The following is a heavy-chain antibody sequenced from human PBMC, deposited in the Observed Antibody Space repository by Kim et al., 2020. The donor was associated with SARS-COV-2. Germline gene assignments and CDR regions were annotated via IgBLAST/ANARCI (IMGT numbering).Heavy chain of an antibody. CDR1: GFTFSDYY. D-gene: IGHD3-22*01. CDR3: ARDIRGITMIAFYYYGMDG. J-gene: IGHJ6*02. CDR2: ISSSGSTI. Sequence: GGSLRLSCAVSGFTFSDYYMSWIRQAPGKGLEWVSSISSSGSTIYYADSVKGRFTISRDNAKNSLYLQMNSLRAEDTAVYYCARDIRGITMIAFYYYGMDGWGPGTTVTVSS. V-gene: IGHV3-11*01.